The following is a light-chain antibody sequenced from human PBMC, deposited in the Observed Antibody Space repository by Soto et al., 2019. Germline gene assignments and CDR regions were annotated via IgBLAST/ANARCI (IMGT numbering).Light chain of an antibody. Sequence: IVLTQCPATLSLSPGERATLSCRASQSVXNYLGWYKAKPGQAPRLLIXAQSNRATGIPARFIGSGSGKDFTLTISSLEPEDFAVYYCQQRSSWPRSTFGQGTRLEI. V-gene: IGKV3-11*01. CDR1: QSVXNY. CDR3: QQRSSWPRST. CDR2: AQS. J-gene: IGKJ5*01.